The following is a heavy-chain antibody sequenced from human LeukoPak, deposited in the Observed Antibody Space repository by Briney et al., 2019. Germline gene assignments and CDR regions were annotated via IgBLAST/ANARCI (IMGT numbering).Heavy chain of an antibody. CDR1: GGSVTSGSYY. CDR3: ARTRGGSYIYFDY. V-gene: IGHV2-5*08. J-gene: IGHJ4*02. CDR2: IYLDGDK. Sequence: TLSLTCSVSGGSVTSGSYYWSWIRQPPGKALEWPALIYLDGDKRYSPSLKSRLTITKDTSKNQVVLTMTNMDPVDTATYYCARTRGGSYIYFDYWGQGTLVAVSS. D-gene: IGHD1-26*01.